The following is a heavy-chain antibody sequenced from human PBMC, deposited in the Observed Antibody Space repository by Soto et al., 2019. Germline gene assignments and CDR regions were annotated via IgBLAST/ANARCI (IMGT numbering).Heavy chain of an antibody. J-gene: IGHJ4*02. D-gene: IGHD6-13*01. Sequence: QVQLVESGGGVVQPGRSLRLSCAASGFTFSSYAMHWVRQAPGKGLEWVAVISYDGSNKYYADSVKGRFTISRDNSKNPLYLQMNSLRAEDTAVYYCARDPEAAAGFDYWGQGTLVTVSS. V-gene: IGHV3-30-3*01. CDR2: ISYDGSNK. CDR3: ARDPEAAAGFDY. CDR1: GFTFSSYA.